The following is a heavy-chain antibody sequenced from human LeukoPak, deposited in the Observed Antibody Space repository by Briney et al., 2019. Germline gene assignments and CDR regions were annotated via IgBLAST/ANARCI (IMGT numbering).Heavy chain of an antibody. CDR2: IWYDGSNK. V-gene: IGHV3-33*08. J-gene: IGHJ4*02. CDR3: ARDGKLAIDY. Sequence: PGGSLRLSCAASGFTFSSYSMNWVRQAPGKGLEWVAVIWYDGSNKYYADSVKGRFTISRDNSKNTLYLQMNSLRAEDTAVYYCARDGKLAIDYWGQGTLVTVSS. D-gene: IGHD1-7*01. CDR1: GFTFSSYS.